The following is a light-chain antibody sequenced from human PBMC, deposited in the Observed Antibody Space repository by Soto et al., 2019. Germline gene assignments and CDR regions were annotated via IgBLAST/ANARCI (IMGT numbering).Light chain of an antibody. CDR1: QSISSY. CDR3: QQSYTTPLT. CDR2: AAS. J-gene: IGKJ4*01. Sequence: DIQMTQSPSSLSASVGDRVTITCRASQSISSYLNWYQQKPGKAQNLLIYAASTLQSGVPSRFSGSGSGTDFTLTIRSLQPEDFATYYCQQSYTTPLTVGGGTQVESK. V-gene: IGKV1-39*01.